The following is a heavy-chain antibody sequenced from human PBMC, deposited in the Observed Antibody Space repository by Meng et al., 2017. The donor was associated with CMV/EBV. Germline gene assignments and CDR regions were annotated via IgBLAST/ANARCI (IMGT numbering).Heavy chain of an antibody. J-gene: IGHJ5*02. D-gene: IGHD1-1*01. CDR3: ARRSVHGWFDR. CDR1: GGSINSNNYY. Sequence: SETLSLTCTVSGGSINSNNYYWGWIRQPPGKGLEWIGSISYSGSTYYNPSLKSRVTISVDTSKNQFSLKLSSVTAADTAVHFCARRSVHGWFDRWGQGTLVTVSS. CDR2: ISYSGST. V-gene: IGHV4-39*01.